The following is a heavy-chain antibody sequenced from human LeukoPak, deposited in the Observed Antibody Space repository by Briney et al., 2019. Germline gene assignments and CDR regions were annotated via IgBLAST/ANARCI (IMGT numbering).Heavy chain of an antibody. CDR3: AKDQSYDILTGYYDY. CDR1: GFTFSSYG. Sequence: GGALRPSCAASGFTFSSYGMHWVRQAPGKGLEWGAVISYDGSNKYYADSVKGRFTISRDNSKNTLYLQMNSLRAEDTAVYYCAKDQSYDILTGYYDYWGQGTLVTVSS. J-gene: IGHJ4*02. V-gene: IGHV3-30*18. D-gene: IGHD3-9*01. CDR2: ISYDGSNK.